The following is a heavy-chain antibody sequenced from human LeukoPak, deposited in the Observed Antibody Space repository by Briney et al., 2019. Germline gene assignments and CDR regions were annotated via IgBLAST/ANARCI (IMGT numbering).Heavy chain of an antibody. CDR3: ARDSSPVGPTGWFRP. D-gene: IGHD1-26*01. Sequence: SVKVSCKASGGTFSSYAISWVRQAPGQGLEWMGGIIPILGTANNAQKFRGRVTITADATTSTAYMEMSILRAENTADYYCARDSSPVGPTGWFRPWGQGTLVTVSS. V-gene: IGHV1-69*13. J-gene: IGHJ5*02. CDR1: GGTFSSYA. CDR2: IIPILGTA.